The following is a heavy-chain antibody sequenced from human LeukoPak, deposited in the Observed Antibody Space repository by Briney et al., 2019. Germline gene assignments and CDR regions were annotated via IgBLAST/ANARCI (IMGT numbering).Heavy chain of an antibody. Sequence: SETLSLTCTVSGGSISSYYWSWIRQPPGKGLEWIGYIYYSGSTNYNPSLKSRVTISVDTSRNQFSLKLSSVTAADTAVYYCASTSGRYCGGDCQHYWGQGTLVTVSS. V-gene: IGHV4-59*12. CDR3: ASTSGRYCGGDCQHY. D-gene: IGHD2-21*01. J-gene: IGHJ4*02. CDR2: IYYSGST. CDR1: GGSISSYY.